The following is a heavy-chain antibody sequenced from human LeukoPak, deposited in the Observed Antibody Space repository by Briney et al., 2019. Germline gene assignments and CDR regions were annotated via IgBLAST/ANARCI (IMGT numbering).Heavy chain of an antibody. CDR1: GFTFNKYW. CDR3: ARDLSPVVRASPMGY. V-gene: IGHV3-30*03. Sequence: GGSLRLSCAASGFTFNKYWMHWVRQAPGKGLEWVALITYDGYYKYYSDSVKGRFTISSDTSKNTMYLQMNSLRAEDTAVYYCARDLSPVVRASPMGYWGQGTLVTVSS. CDR2: ITYDGYYK. J-gene: IGHJ4*02. D-gene: IGHD3-10*01.